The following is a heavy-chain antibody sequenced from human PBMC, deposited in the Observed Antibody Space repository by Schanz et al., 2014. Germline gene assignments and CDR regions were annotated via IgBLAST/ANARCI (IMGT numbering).Heavy chain of an antibody. CDR1: GFTVSSNY. D-gene: IGHD1-1*01. Sequence: EVQLVESGGGLIQPGGSLRLSCEASGFTVSSNYMSWVRQAPGKGLEWVSVIYSGGSTYYADSVKGRFTISRDNSKNTLYLQMNSLRAEDTAVYYCARDRWDWNNAFDIWGQGTMVTVSS. CDR3: ARDRWDWNNAFDI. V-gene: IGHV3-53*01. J-gene: IGHJ3*02. CDR2: IYSGGST.